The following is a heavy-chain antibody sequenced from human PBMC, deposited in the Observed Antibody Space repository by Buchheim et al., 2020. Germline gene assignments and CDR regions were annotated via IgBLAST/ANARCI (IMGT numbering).Heavy chain of an antibody. D-gene: IGHD3-16*01. CDR1: GYSFNSYG. CDR3: TRDPGGTFGY. CDR2: ISVSNGNT. Sequence: QVQLVQSGAEVKKPGASVKVSCKASGYSFNSYGISWVRQAPGQGLEWMGWISVSNGNTNYAQKLQGRVTLTTDRTKTTANMELRILRSDDTAIYYCTRDPGGTFGYWGQGTL. J-gene: IGHJ4*02. V-gene: IGHV1-18*01.